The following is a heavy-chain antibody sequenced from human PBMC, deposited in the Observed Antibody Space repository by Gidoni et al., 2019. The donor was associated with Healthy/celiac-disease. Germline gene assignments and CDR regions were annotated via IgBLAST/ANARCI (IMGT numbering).Heavy chain of an antibody. CDR3: AKNPQGYMDYYGMDV. CDR2: ISYDGSNK. V-gene: IGHV3-30*18. J-gene: IGHJ6*02. Sequence: QVQLVESGGGVVQPGRSLRLSCAASGFTFSSYGMHWVRQAPGKGLEWVAVISYDGSNKYYADSVKGRFTISRDNSKNTLYLQMNSLRAEDTAVYYCAKNPQGYMDYYGMDVWGQGTTVTVSS. D-gene: IGHD5-12*01. CDR1: GFTFSSYG.